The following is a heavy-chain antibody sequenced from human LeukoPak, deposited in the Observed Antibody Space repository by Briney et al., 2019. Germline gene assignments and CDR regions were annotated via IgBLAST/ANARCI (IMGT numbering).Heavy chain of an antibody. CDR1: GYTFTSYY. J-gene: IGHJ6*02. Sequence: ASVKVSCKASGYTFTSYYMHWVRQAPGQGLEWMGGIIPIFGTANYAQKFQGRVTITADESTSTAYMELSSLRSEDTAVYYCAREIGYCSSTSCYYYYYGMDVWGQGTTVTVSS. D-gene: IGHD2-2*01. CDR3: AREIGYCSSTSCYYYYYGMDV. V-gene: IGHV1-69*13. CDR2: IIPIFGTA.